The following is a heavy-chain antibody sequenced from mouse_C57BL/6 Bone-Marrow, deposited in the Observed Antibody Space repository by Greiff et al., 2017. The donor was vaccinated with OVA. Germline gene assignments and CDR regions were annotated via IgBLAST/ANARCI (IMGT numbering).Heavy chain of an antibody. CDR2: INYDGSST. CDR1: GFTFSDYY. V-gene: IGHV5-16*01. CDR3: ARVTTRVWYFDY. Sequence: EVQVVESEGGLVQPGSSMKLSCTASGFTFSDYYMAWVRQVPEKGLEWVANINYDGSSTYYLDSLKSRFIISRDNAKNILYLQMSSLKSEDTATYYCARVTTRVWYFDYWGQGTTLTVSS. D-gene: IGHD1-1*01. J-gene: IGHJ2*01.